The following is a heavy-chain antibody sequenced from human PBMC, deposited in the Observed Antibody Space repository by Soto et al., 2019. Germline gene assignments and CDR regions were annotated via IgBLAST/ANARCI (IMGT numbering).Heavy chain of an antibody. CDR3: VRDLKYLRVTGNWFDS. D-gene: IGHD1-1*01. CDR2: ISGNNGAT. V-gene: IGHV1-18*04. J-gene: IGHJ5*01. CDR1: GYTFANYG. Sequence: QVQLMQSGNEVKKPGASVTVSCKASGYTFANYGISWVRQAPGQGLELMGWISGNNGATNYAPKVQDRITMTLDTSTGVASMALRSLRSDDTAIYYCVRDLKYLRVTGNWFDSWGQGTLVTVSS.